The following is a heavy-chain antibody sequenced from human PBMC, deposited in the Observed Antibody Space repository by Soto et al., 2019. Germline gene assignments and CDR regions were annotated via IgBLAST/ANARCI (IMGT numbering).Heavy chain of an antibody. D-gene: IGHD6-19*01. CDR1: GYTFTGYY. V-gene: IGHV1-2*02. J-gene: IGHJ3*02. CDR3: ARGLWLPEGAGYEAFAS. CDR2: INPNSGGT. Sequence: QVQLVQSGAEVKKPGASVKVSCKASGYTFTGYYMHWVRQAPGQGLEWMGWINPNSGGTNYAQKFQRRVTMNSDTSRSTGYTELSSRTYDDTAVYYCARGLWLPEGAGYEAFASWSKGTIVTVSA.